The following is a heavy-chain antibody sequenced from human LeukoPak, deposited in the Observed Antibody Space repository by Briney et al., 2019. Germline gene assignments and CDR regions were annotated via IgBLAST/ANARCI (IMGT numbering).Heavy chain of an antibody. CDR1: GYTFTGYY. CDR3: ARAGTLSRRLGGNWFDP. V-gene: IGHV1-2*02. Sequence: ASVKVSCKASGYTFTGYYMHWVRQAPGQGLEWMGWINPNSGGTNYAQKFQGRVTMTRDSSISTAYMELSRLRSDDTAVYYCARAGTLSRRLGGNWFDPWGQGTLVTVSS. D-gene: IGHD3-16*01. J-gene: IGHJ5*02. CDR2: INPNSGGT.